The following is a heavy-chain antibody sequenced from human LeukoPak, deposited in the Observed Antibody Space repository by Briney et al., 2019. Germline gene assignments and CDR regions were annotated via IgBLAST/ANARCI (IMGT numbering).Heavy chain of an antibody. CDR1: GFTSSSNA. V-gene: IGHV3-23*01. J-gene: IGHJ4*02. CDR3: ARDLLHYESSVYYSY. CDR2: IRGSGGST. D-gene: IGHD3-22*01. Sequence: GSLSLSCAAAGFTSSSNAMSCVRRPPGRGLEWVSAIRGSGGSTYYTDSVKGRFTISRDNSKNTLYLQMNSLRAEDTAVYYGARDLLHYESSVYYSYWGQGTMVTVSS.